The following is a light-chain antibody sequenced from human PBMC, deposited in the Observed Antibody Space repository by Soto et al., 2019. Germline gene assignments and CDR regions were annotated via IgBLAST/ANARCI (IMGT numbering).Light chain of an antibody. CDR1: QDINNF. J-gene: IGKJ5*01. CDR3: QQYDHLPS. V-gene: IGKV1-33*01. Sequence: DIQLTQSPSSLSASVGDSVTISCQASQDINNFLNWYQQKPGKAPNLLISEASSLERGVASRFSGSGSGTHFTFTISSLEPEDFATYYCQQYDHLPSFGQGTRLEIK. CDR2: EAS.